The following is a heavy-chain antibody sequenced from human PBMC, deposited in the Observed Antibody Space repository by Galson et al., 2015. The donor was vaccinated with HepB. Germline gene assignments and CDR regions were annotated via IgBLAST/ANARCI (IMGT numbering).Heavy chain of an antibody. J-gene: IGHJ4*02. CDR2: IKEDGSEK. D-gene: IGHD6-19*01. Sequence: SLRLSCAASGFTFSNYWMSWVRQAPGEGLEWVANIKEDGSEKHSVDSVKGRFTISRDNAKNSLYLQMNSLRAEDTAVYYCVMSSGWDWGQGTLVTVSS. CDR3: VMSSGWD. V-gene: IGHV3-7*03. CDR1: GFTFSNYW.